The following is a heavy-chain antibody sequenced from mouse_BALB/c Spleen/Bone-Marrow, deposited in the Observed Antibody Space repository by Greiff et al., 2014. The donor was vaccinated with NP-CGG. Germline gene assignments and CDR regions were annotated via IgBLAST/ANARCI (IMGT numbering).Heavy chain of an antibody. CDR1: GYSFTGYF. V-gene: IGHV1-37*01. J-gene: IGHJ4*01. Sequence: VQLQQSGPDLVKPGASVKLSCKASGYSFTGYFLNWVRQSHGKSPEWIGRINPFNGDTFYNQKFKGKATLTVDKSSTTAHMELLSLTSEDSAVYYCGRWGDGYYYAMDYWGQGTSVTVSS. CDR2: INPFNGDT. D-gene: IGHD2-3*01. CDR3: GRWGDGYYYAMDY.